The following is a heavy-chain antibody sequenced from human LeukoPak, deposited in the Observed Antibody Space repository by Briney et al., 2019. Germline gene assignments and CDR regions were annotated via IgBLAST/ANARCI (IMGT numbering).Heavy chain of an antibody. Sequence: GGSLRLSCAASGFTFSSYAMSWVRQAPGKGLEWVSAISGSGGSTYYADSVKGRFTISRDNSKDTLYLQMNSLRAEDTAVYYCAKTYSSGWYFFDYWGQGTLVTVSS. CDR1: GFTFSSYA. D-gene: IGHD6-19*01. V-gene: IGHV3-23*01. CDR3: AKTYSSGWYFFDY. CDR2: ISGSGGST. J-gene: IGHJ4*02.